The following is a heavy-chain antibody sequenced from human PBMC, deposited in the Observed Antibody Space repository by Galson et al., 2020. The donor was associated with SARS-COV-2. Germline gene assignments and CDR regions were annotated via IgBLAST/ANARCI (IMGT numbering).Heavy chain of an antibody. Sequence: GGSLRLSCAASRSTFSSYGMNWVRQAPGKGLEWVAHISSDSGTINYADSVKGRFTISRDNAKNSLYLQMNSLRAEDTAVYYCARDWPSDCWGRGTLVTVSS. CDR3: ARDWPSDC. CDR1: RSTFSSYG. V-gene: IGHV3-48*01. CDR2: ISSDSGTI. J-gene: IGHJ4*02.